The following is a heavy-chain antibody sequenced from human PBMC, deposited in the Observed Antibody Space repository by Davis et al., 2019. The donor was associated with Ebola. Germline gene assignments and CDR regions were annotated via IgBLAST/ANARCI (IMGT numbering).Heavy chain of an antibody. CDR3: ARGPYYYDSSGYSPQGFDI. V-gene: IGHV2-70*11. CDR2: IDWDDDK. CDR1: GFSLSTSGMC. Sequence: SGPTLVKPTQTLTLTCTFSGFSLSTSGMCVSWIRQPPGKALEWLARIDWDDDKYYSTSLKTRLTISKDTSKNQVVLTMTNMDPVDTATYYCARGPYYYDSSGYSPQGFDIWGLGTMVTVSS. J-gene: IGHJ3*02. D-gene: IGHD3-22*01.